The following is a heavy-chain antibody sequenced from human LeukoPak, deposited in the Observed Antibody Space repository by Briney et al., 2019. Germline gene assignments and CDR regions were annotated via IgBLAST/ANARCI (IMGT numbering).Heavy chain of an antibody. V-gene: IGHV4-34*01. D-gene: IGHD2-21*02. J-gene: IGHJ4*02. CDR1: GGSFSGYY. Sequence: SETLSLTCAVYGGSFSGYYWSWIRQPPGKGLEWIGEINHRGSTNYNPSLKSRVTISVDTSKNQFSLKLSSVTAADTAVYYCARGRVTPDYWGQGTLVTVSS. CDR3: ARGRVTPDY. CDR2: INHRGST.